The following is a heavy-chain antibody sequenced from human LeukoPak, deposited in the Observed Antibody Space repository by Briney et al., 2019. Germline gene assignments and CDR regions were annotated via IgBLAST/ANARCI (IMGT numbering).Heavy chain of an antibody. D-gene: IGHD6-19*01. Sequence: GRSLRLSCAASGFTFSSYGMHWVRQAPGKGLEWVAVISYDGSNKYYADSVKGRFTISRDNSKNTLYLQMNSLRAEDTAVYYCAKDLESSGWLYYYYYMDVWGKGTTVTVSS. V-gene: IGHV3-30*18. J-gene: IGHJ6*03. CDR3: AKDLESSGWLYYYYYMDV. CDR2: ISYDGSNK. CDR1: GFTFSSYG.